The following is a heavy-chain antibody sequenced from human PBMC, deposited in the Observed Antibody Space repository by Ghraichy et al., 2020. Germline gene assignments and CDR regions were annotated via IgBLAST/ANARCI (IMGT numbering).Heavy chain of an antibody. J-gene: IGHJ4*02. V-gene: IGHV3-48*02. Sequence: GGSLRLSCAASGFTFSSYSMNWVRQAPGKGLEWVSYISSSSSTIYYADSVKGRFTISRDNAKNSLYLQMNSLRDEDTAVYYCAREQDTVTTWYYFDYWGQGTLVTVSS. D-gene: IGHD4-17*01. CDR1: GFTFSSYS. CDR2: ISSSSSTI. CDR3: AREQDTVTTWYYFDY.